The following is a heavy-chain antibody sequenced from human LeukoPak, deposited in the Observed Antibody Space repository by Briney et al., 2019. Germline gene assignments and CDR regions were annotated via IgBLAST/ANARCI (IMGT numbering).Heavy chain of an antibody. Sequence: ASVKVSCKASGYTFTSYGISWVRQAPGQGLEWMGWISAYNGNTNYAQKLQGRVTMTTDTSTSTAYMELRSLRSDDTAVYYCARGWLPHARDYYYYMDVWGKGTTVTVSS. D-gene: IGHD5-12*01. V-gene: IGHV1-18*01. CDR2: ISAYNGNT. CDR3: ARGWLPHARDYYYYMDV. CDR1: GYTFTSYG. J-gene: IGHJ6*03.